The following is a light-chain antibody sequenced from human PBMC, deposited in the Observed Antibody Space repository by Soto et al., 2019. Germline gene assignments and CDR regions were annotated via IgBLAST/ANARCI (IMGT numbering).Light chain of an antibody. Sequence: QSVLTQPPSVSGAPGQWVTISCTGSSSNIGAGYDVHWYQQLPGTAPKLLIYRNSNRPSGVPDRFSGSRSGTSASLAFTGLQAEDEADYYCQSYDSSLRGVVFGGGTKLTVL. CDR3: QSYDSSLRGVV. CDR1: SSNIGAGYD. J-gene: IGLJ2*01. CDR2: RNS. V-gene: IGLV1-40*01.